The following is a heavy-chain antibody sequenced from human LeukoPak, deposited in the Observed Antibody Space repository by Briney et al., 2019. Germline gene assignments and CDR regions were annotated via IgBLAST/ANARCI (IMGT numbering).Heavy chain of an antibody. J-gene: IGHJ4*02. CDR2: LSSSGDTT. Sequence: GGSLRLSCAASGFTLSSSGIHWVRQAPGKGLEWVSSLSSSGDTTYYADSVKGRFTISRDNSKNTLFLQMNSLRAEDTAVYYCAGGTFSPDNWGQGTLVTVAS. D-gene: IGHD1-7*01. V-gene: IGHV3-23*01. CDR3: AGGTFSPDN. CDR1: GFTLSSSG.